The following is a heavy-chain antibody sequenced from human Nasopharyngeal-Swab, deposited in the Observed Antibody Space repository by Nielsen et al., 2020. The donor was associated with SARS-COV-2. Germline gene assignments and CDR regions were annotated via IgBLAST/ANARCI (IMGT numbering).Heavy chain of an antibody. V-gene: IGHV5-10-1*01. CDR2: IDPSDSYT. CDR3: ANGIVAAGTVWLDP. Sequence: VRQMPGKGLEWMGRIDPSDSYTNYSPSFQGHVTISADKSISTAYLQWSSLKASDTAMYYCANGIVAAGTVWLDPWGQGTRVTVSS. D-gene: IGHD6-13*01. J-gene: IGHJ5*02.